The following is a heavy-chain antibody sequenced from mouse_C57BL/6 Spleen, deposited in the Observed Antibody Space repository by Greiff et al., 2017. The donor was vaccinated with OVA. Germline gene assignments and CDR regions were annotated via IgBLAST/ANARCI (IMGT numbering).Heavy chain of an antibody. D-gene: IGHD2-13*01. CDR1: GYTFTSYW. J-gene: IGHJ4*01. CDR3: ARRGDLYAMDY. V-gene: IGHV1-50*01. CDR2: IDPSDSYT. Sequence: VQLQQPGAELVKPGASVKLSCKASGYTFTSYWMQWVKQRPGQGLEWIGEIDPSDSYTNYNQKFKGKATLTVDTSSSTAYMQLSSLTSEDSAVYDCARRGDLYAMDYWGQGTAVTGSS.